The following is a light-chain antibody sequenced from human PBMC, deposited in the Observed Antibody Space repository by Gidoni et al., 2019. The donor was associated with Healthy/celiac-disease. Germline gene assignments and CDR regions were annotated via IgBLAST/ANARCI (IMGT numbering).Light chain of an antibody. CDR3: QQRSNWPWT. CDR1: QSVSSY. CDR2: DAS. J-gene: IGKJ1*01. V-gene: IGKV3-11*01. Sequence: DIVLTQSPATLSLSPVERATLSCRASQSVSSYLAWYQQKPGLIYDASNRATGIPARFSGSGSGTDFTLTISSLEPEDFAVYYCQQRSNWPWTFGQGTKVEIK.